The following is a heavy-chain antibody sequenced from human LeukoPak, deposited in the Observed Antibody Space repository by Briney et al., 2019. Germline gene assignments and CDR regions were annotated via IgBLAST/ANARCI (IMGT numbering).Heavy chain of an antibody. Sequence: GGSLRLSCAVSGFTFSSYAMHWVRQAPGKGLEWVAVISYDGSNKYYADSVKGRFTISRDNSKNTLYLQMNSLRAEDTAVYYCAREGVAGHARDIDYWGQGTLVTVSS. D-gene: IGHD2-15*01. CDR3: AREGVAGHARDIDY. CDR2: ISYDGSNK. J-gene: IGHJ4*02. CDR1: GFTFSSYA. V-gene: IGHV3-30-3*01.